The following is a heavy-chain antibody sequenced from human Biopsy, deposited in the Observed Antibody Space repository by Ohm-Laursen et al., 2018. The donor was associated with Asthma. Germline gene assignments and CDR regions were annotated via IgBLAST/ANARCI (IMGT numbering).Heavy chain of an antibody. V-gene: IGHV4-61*08. J-gene: IGHJ4*02. D-gene: IGHD3-10*01. Sequence: SETLSLTCSVSGGAIRTSGYYWGWIRQPPGKGLEWPGYIYYTGSDNYNPSLKSRVTISVDTSKNQFSLRLNSVTAADTAVYYCARGPNYHGSGRAPIGMDVWGQGARVTVSS. CDR3: ARGPNYHGSGRAPIGMDV. CDR2: IYYTGSD. CDR1: GGAIRTSGYY.